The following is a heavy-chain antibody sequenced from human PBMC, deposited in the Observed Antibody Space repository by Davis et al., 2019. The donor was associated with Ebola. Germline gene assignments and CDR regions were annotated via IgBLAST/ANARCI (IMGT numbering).Heavy chain of an antibody. V-gene: IGHV3-20*04. Sequence: GESLKISCAASGFSFDDYGMNWVRQLPGKGLEWVSGLDWGGDSTGYADSVKGRFTISRDNAKNSLYLQMNSLTAEDTALYYCAKVGRHGEESDYCGQGTLVTVSS. J-gene: IGHJ4*02. CDR3: AKVGRHGEESDY. CDR1: GFSFDDYG. D-gene: IGHD1-26*01. CDR2: LDWGGDST.